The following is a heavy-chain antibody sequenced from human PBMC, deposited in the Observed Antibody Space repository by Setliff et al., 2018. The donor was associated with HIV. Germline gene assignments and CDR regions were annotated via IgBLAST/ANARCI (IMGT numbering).Heavy chain of an antibody. V-gene: IGHV1-69*05. Sequence: GASVKVSCKASGGTFSSYAISWVRQAPGQGLEWMGGTIPMFGTANYAQKFQGRVTITTDESTNTGYMELSSLRSEDTAVYYCAREGLLVTTVGGAYWHHGMDVWGQGTTVTVSS. D-gene: IGHD4-4*01. J-gene: IGHJ6*02. CDR1: GGTFSSYA. CDR3: AREGLLVTTVGGAYWHHGMDV. CDR2: TIPMFGTA.